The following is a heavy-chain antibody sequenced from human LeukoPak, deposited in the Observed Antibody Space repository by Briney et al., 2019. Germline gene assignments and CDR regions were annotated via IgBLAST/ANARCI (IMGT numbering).Heavy chain of an antibody. CDR3: ARTPVWFGELLSGGNWFDH. D-gene: IGHD3-10*01. CDR1: GFTFSSYA. V-gene: IGHV3-30*04. CDR2: ISYDGSNK. Sequence: GGSLRLSCAASGFTFSSYAMHWVRQAPGKGLEWVAVISYDGSNKYYADSVKGRFTISRDNSKNTLYLQMNSLRAEDTAVYYCARTPVWFGELLSGGNWFDHWGQGTLVTVSS. J-gene: IGHJ5*02.